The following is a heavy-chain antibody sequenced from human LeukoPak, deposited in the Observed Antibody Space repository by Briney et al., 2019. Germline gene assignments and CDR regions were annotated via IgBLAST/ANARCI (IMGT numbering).Heavy chain of an antibody. V-gene: IGHV1-46*01. CDR3: ARDLGVVVDNDYGMDV. D-gene: IGHD2-15*01. CDR1: GYTLTELS. CDR2: INPSGGST. J-gene: IGHJ6*02. Sequence: ASVKVSCKVSGYTLTELSMHWVRQAPGQGLEWMGIINPSGGSTSYAQKFQGRVTMTRDTSTSTVYMELSSLRSEDTAVYYCARDLGVVVDNDYGMDVWGQGTTVTVSS.